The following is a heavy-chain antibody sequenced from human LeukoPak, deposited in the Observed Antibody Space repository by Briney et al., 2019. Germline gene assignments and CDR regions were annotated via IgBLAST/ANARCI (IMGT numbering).Heavy chain of an antibody. Sequence: ASVKVPCKASGYTFTSYAMHWVRQAPGQRLEWMGWISAGNGNTKYSQKFQGRVTMTRDTSTSTVYMELSSLRSEDTAVYYCARSTDYDFWSGYYLYYYYYYGMDVWGRGTTVTVSS. CDR1: GYTFTSYA. D-gene: IGHD3-3*01. CDR2: ISAGNGNT. V-gene: IGHV1-3*01. CDR3: ARSTDYDFWSGYYLYYYYYYGMDV. J-gene: IGHJ6*02.